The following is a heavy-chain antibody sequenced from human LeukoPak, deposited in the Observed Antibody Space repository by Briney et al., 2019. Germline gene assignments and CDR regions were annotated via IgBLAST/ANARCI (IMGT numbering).Heavy chain of an antibody. D-gene: IGHD6-19*01. Sequence: ASVKVSCKASGYTFTNHAMQWVRQAPGQRLEWMGWINAGNGNTKYSQNFQGRFIITRDTSAGTVYMDLSSLRSEDTAVYYCARTEYSSGWYYFDYWGQGTLVTVSS. CDR2: INAGNGNT. CDR3: ARTEYSSGWYYFDY. J-gene: IGHJ4*02. CDR1: GYTFTNHA. V-gene: IGHV1-3*01.